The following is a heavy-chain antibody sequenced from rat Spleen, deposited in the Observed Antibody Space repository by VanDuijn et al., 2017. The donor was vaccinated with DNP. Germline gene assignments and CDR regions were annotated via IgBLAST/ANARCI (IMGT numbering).Heavy chain of an antibody. CDR3: TGFDY. CDR1: GFDFNSYV. Sequence: EVKLVESGGGLVQPGRSLKLSCAASGFDFNSYVMSWVRQAPGKGLDWVASIDIKTHNYATLYADSVEERFTISRDDSQSMVYLQMNNLKTEDTALYYCTGFDYWGQGVMVTVSS. CDR2: IDIKTHNYAT. V-gene: IGHV10-4*01. J-gene: IGHJ2*01.